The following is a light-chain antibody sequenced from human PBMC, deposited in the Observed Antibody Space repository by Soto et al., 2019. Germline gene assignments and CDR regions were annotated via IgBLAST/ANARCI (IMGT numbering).Light chain of an antibody. CDR2: DVS. J-gene: IGLJ2*01. CDR3: CSYAGSYTFEMV. V-gene: IGLV2-11*01. Sequence: QYALTQPRSVSGSPGQSVTISCTGTSSDVGGYNYVSWYQQHPGKAPKLMIYDVSKRPSGVPDRFSGSKSGNTASLTISGLQAEDEADYYCCSYAGSYTFEMVFGGGTKLTVL. CDR1: SSDVGGYNY.